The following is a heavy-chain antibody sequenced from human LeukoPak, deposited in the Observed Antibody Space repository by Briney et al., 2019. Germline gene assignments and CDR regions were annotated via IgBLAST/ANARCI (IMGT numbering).Heavy chain of an antibody. Sequence: PSETLSLTCAVYGGFFSGYYWSWIRQPPGKALEWIGSVYYSGTTSYNPSLKSRVTISVDMSKNHFSLRLRSVTAADTAMYYCARGTLYRGWSYYLDFWGQGSQVTVSS. CDR1: GGFFSGYY. J-gene: IGHJ4*02. CDR2: VYYSGTT. D-gene: IGHD6-19*01. V-gene: IGHV4-34*01. CDR3: ARGTLYRGWSYYLDF.